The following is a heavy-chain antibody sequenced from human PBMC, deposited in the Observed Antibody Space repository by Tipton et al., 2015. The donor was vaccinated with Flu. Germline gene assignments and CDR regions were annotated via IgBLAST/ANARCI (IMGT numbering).Heavy chain of an antibody. V-gene: IGHV4-38-2*02. CDR3: ARGIGQDLYYYYGMDV. D-gene: IGHD2-15*01. CDR1: GYSISSGYY. J-gene: IGHJ6*02. CDR2: IYHSGST. Sequence: TLSLTCTVSGYSISSGYYWGWIRQPPGKGLEWIGSIYHSGSTYYNPSLKSRVTISVDTSKNQFSLKLSSVTAADTAVYYCARGIGQDLYYYYGMDVWDQGP.